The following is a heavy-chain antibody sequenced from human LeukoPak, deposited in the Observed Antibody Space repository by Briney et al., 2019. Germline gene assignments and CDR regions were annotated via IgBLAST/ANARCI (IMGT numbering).Heavy chain of an antibody. CDR2: IYAGDSDT. CDR1: GYSFTSYW. D-gene: IGHD3-22*01. CDR3: ARPGWYYDSSGYPIGGYFDY. J-gene: IGHJ4*02. V-gene: IGHV5-51*01. Sequence: GESLKISCEGTGYSFTSYWIGWVRQLPGKGLEWMGIIYAGDSDTRYSPSFQGQVTISADKSISTAYLQWSSLKASDTAMYYCARPGWYYDSSGYPIGGYFDYWGQGTLVTVSS.